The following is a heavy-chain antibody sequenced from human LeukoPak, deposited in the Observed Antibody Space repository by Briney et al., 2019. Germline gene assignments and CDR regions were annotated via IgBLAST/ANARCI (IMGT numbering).Heavy chain of an antibody. V-gene: IGHV4-34*01. Sequence: SETLSLTCAVYGGSFSGYYWSWIRQPPGKGLEWIGEINHSGSTNYNPSLESRVTISVDTSKNQFSLRLSSVIAADTAVYYCARDRYDSPHTDWFDPWGQGTLVTVSS. CDR2: INHSGST. CDR3: ARDRYDSPHTDWFDP. CDR1: GGSFSGYY. J-gene: IGHJ5*02. D-gene: IGHD3-3*01.